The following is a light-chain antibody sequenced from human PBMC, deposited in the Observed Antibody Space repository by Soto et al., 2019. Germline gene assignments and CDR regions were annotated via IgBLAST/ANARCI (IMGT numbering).Light chain of an antibody. J-gene: IGKJ1*01. CDR1: QSVSSSY. CDR2: DAS. CDR3: QHYGSSRT. Sequence: EIVLTQSPGTLSLSPGERATLSCRASQSVSSSYLALYQQKPGQAPRLLIYDASSRATAIPDRFSGSASGTDFTLTISRQEPDDFAVYYCQHYGSSRTFGQGTKVEIK. V-gene: IGKV3-20*01.